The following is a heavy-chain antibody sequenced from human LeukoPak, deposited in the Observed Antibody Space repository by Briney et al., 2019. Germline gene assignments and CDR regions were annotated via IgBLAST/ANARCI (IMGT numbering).Heavy chain of an antibody. D-gene: IGHD5-12*01. V-gene: IGHV1-18*01. CDR1: GYIFTTYG. CDR2: ISAYNGNT. Sequence: ASVKVSCKASGYIFTTYGISWVRQAPGQGLEWMGWISAYNGNTNYAQKLQGRVTMTTDTSTSTAYMELRSLKTDDTAVYYCARESVDIVATVDYWGQGTLVTVSS. J-gene: IGHJ4*02. CDR3: ARESVDIVATVDY.